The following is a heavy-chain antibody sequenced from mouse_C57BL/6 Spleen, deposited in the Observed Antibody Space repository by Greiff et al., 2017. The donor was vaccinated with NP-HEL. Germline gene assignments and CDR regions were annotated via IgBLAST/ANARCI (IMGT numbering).Heavy chain of an antibody. CDR2: INPNNGGT. J-gene: IGHJ2*01. CDR1: GYTFTDYN. CDR3: AREGALPYYFDD. Sequence: EVKLQQSGPELVKPGASVKMSCKASGYTFTDYNMHWVKQSHGQSLEWIGYINPNNGGTSYNQKFKGKATLTVNKSSSTAYMELRSLTSEDSAVYYCAREGALPYYFDDWGKGTTLTVSS. V-gene: IGHV1-22*01. D-gene: IGHD5-1*01.